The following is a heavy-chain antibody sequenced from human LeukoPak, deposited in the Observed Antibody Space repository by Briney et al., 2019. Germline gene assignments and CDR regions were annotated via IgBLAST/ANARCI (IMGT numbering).Heavy chain of an antibody. CDR1: GFIFSSYA. D-gene: IGHD6-6*01. J-gene: IGHJ4*02. CDR3: AKGEYNSSPFDY. Sequence: GGSLRLSCAASGFIFSSYAMSWVRQAPGKGLEWVAFIRYDGSNKYYADSVKGRFTISRDNSKNTLFLQMNSLRTEDTAVYYCAKGEYNSSPFDYWGQGTLVTVSS. CDR2: IRYDGSNK. V-gene: IGHV3-30*02.